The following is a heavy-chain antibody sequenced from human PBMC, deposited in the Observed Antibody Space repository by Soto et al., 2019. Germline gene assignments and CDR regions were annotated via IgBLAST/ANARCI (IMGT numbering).Heavy chain of an antibody. D-gene: IGHD6-13*01. V-gene: IGHV4-39*01. CDR2: IFYDGYT. CDR1: GDSISGSPYF. J-gene: IGHJ4*02. CDR3: ARLQAAVPHY. Sequence: QVQLQESGPGLVMPSETLSLTCTVSGDSISGSPYFWGWIRQPPGKRLEWIGSIFYDGYTLYTPSLKSRVTISVATSQAQFSLKLTSVAAADTAIFFCARLQAAVPHYWGQGILVTVSS.